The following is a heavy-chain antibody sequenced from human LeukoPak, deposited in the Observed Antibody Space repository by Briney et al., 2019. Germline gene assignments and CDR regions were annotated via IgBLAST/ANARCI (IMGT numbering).Heavy chain of an antibody. CDR2: ISSGSITI. D-gene: IGHD5-18*01. J-gene: IGHJ4*02. Sequence: GGSLRLSCAASGFTFSNYSMNWVRQAPGKGLEWVSYISSGSITIYYADSVKGRFTISRDNAQNSLYLQMNSLRAEDTAVYYCAKVDTAMATKDYFDYWGQGTLVTVSS. CDR3: AKVDTAMATKDYFDY. CDR1: GFTFSNYS. V-gene: IGHV3-48*01.